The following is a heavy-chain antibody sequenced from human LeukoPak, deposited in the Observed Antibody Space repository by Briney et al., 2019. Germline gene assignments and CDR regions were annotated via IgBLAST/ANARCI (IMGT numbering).Heavy chain of an antibody. D-gene: IGHD6-19*01. CDR3: AKDVCRYNSGCLSFDY. V-gene: IGHV3-23*01. Sequence: GGSLRLSCAASGFTFSSHAMTWVRQSPGKGLAWVSAISGSGDYTYYADSVKGRYTISRDNSKNTLYLQMNSLRVEDTAVYYCAKDVCRYNSGCLSFDYWGQGTLVTVSS. J-gene: IGHJ4*02. CDR1: GFTFSSHA. CDR2: ISGSGDYT.